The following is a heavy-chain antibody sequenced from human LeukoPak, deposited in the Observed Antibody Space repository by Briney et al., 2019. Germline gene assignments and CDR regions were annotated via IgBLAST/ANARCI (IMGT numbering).Heavy chain of an antibody. CDR3: AKDPAVANTARRFQH. CDR1: GFTFSSYA. J-gene: IGHJ1*01. Sequence: GGSLRLSCAASGFTFSSYAMSWVRQAPGKGLEWVSTISGSGGSTYYADSVKGRFTISRDNSKNTLYLQMNSLRAEDTAVYYCAKDPAVANTARRFQHWGQGTLATVTS. CDR2: ISGSGGST. D-gene: IGHD6-19*01. V-gene: IGHV3-23*01.